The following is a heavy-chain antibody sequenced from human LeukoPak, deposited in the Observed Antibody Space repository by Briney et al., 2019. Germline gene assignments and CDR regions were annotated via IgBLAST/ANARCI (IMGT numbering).Heavy chain of an antibody. J-gene: IGHJ4*02. CDR1: GFTFSSYS. D-gene: IGHD2/OR15-2a*01. V-gene: IGHV3-21*01. CDR3: ARGIGDAGDY. CDR2: ISSSSSYI. Sequence: PGGSLRLSCAASGFTFSSYSMNWVRQAPGKGLEWVSSISSSSSYIYYADSVKDRFTISRDNAKNSLYLQMNSLRAEDTAVYYCARGIGDAGDYWGQGTLVTVSS.